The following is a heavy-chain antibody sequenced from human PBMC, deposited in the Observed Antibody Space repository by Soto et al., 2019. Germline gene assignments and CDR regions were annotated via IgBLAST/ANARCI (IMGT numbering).Heavy chain of an antibody. D-gene: IGHD3-3*01. CDR1: GFTFSSYG. Sequence: PGGSLRLSCAASGFTFSSYGMHWVRQAPGKGLEWVAVIWYDGSNKYYADSVKGRFTISRDNSKNTLYLQMNSLRAEDTAVYYCATYYDYWSGRKYFQHRGQRSPVTVSS. CDR2: IWYDGSNK. CDR3: ATYYDYWSGRKYFQH. V-gene: IGHV3-33*01. J-gene: IGHJ1*01.